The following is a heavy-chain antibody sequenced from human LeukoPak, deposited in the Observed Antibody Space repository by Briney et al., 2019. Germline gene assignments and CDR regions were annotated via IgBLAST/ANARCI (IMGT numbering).Heavy chain of an antibody. V-gene: IGHV3-21*01. D-gene: IGHD3-16*01. Sequence: GGSLRLSCAASGFTFSSYSMNWVRQAPGKGLEWVSAISSSSSYIYYADSVKGRFTISRDNAKNSPYLQMNSLRAEDTAVHYCATDPLGAPYYFDYWGQGTLVTVSS. CDR2: ISSSSSYI. CDR1: GFTFSSYS. J-gene: IGHJ4*02. CDR3: ATDPLGAPYYFDY.